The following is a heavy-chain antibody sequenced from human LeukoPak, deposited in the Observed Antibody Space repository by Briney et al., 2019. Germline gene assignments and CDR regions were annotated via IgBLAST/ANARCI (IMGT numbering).Heavy chain of an antibody. V-gene: IGHV3-7*01. Sequence: GGSLRLSCAASGFTFRSYWMTWVRQYPGKGLEWVANIKQDGSETYYADSVKGRFTISRDNAKRSLYLQMNSLRAEDTAVYYCARDGELGSPADAFDIWGQGTMVTVSS. CDR1: GFTFRSYW. D-gene: IGHD1-26*01. CDR3: ARDGELGSPADAFDI. J-gene: IGHJ3*02. CDR2: IKQDGSET.